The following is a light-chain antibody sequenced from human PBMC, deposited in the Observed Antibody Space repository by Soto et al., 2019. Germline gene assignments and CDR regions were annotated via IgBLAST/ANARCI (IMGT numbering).Light chain of an antibody. CDR2: GVS. Sequence: QSALTQPRSVSGSPGQSITISCTGTITDIGAYNYVSWYQQHPGKAPKLLIYGVSSRPSGVSNRFSGSKSGNAAYLTISGLQADDEAEYYCSSYTSSITPYVFGTGTKVTVL. CDR1: ITDIGAYNY. J-gene: IGLJ1*01. CDR3: SSYTSSITPYV. V-gene: IGLV2-14*01.